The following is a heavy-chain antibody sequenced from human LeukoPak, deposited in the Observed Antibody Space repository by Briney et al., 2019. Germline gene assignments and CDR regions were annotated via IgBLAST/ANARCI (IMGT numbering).Heavy chain of an antibody. V-gene: IGHV4-4*09. D-gene: IGHD2-2*01. J-gene: IGHJ6*03. Sequence: SETPSLTCTVSGGSISSYYWSWIRQPPGKGLEWIGYIYHSGSTYYNPSLKSRVTISVDRSKNQFSLKLSSVTAADTAVYYCARGRVPAAIRYYYMDVWGKGTTVTVSS. CDR3: ARGRVPAAIRYYYMDV. CDR2: IYHSGST. CDR1: GGSISSYY.